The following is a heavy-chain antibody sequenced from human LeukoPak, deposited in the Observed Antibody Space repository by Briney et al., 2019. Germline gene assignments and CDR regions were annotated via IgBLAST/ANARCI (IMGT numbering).Heavy chain of an antibody. CDR1: GFTFSSYA. D-gene: IGHD2-15*01. CDR2: ISGSGGST. V-gene: IGHV3-23*01. CDR3: ANGGSYCSGGSCYPFPDWFDP. J-gene: IGHJ5*02. Sequence: GGSLRLSCAASGFTFSSYAMSWVRQAPGKGLEWVSAISGSGGSTYYADSVKGRFTISRDNSKNTVYLQMNSLRAEDTAVYYCANGGSYCSGGSCYPFPDWFDPWGQGTLVTVSS.